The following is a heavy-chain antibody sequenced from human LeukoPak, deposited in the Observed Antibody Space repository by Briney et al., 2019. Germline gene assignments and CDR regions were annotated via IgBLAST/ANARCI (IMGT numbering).Heavy chain of an antibody. D-gene: IGHD3-3*01. Sequence: GGSLRLSCAASGFTFSSYAMSWVRQAPGKGLEWVSAISGSGGSTYYADSVKGRFTISRDNSKNTLYVQMNSLRAEDTAVYYCARDPAKFWSGHDYWGQGTLVTVSS. J-gene: IGHJ4*02. CDR2: ISGSGGST. CDR3: ARDPAKFWSGHDY. CDR1: GFTFSSYA. V-gene: IGHV3-23*01.